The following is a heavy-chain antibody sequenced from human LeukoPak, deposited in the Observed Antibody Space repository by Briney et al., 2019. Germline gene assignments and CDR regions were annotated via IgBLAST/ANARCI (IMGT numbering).Heavy chain of an antibody. CDR3: ARDESRLGLLWFGELYYGMDV. V-gene: IGHV3-7*01. D-gene: IGHD3-10*01. CDR2: IKQDGSEK. CDR1: GFTFSSYS. Sequence: GGSLRLSCAASGFTFSSYSMSWVRQAPGKGLEWVANIKQDGSEKYYVDSVKGRFTISRDNAKNSLYLQMNSLRAEDTAVYYCARDESRLGLLWFGELYYGMDVWGQGTTVTVSS. J-gene: IGHJ6*02.